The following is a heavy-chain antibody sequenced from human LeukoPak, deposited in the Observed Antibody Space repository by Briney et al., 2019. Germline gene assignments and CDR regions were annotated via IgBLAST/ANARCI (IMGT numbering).Heavy chain of an antibody. V-gene: IGHV4-61*01. CDR2: IQNSART. D-gene: IGHD4-11*01. Sequence: SQTLSLTCTVSGGSVNSGSYFWSWIRQPPGKGLEWIGYIQNSARTNYNPSLESRVTISVDSSKDQFSLRLSSVTAADTAVYYCATDYSNFYGMDVWGQGTTVTVSS. CDR1: GGSVNSGSYF. J-gene: IGHJ6*02. CDR3: ATDYSNFYGMDV.